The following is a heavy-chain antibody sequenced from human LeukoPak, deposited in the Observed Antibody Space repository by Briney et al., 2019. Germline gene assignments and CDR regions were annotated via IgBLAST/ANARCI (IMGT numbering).Heavy chain of an antibody. Sequence: GGSLRLSCAASGFTSSSYAMSWVRQAPGKGLEWVSGISGSGGSTYYADSVKGRFTISRDNSKNTLYLQMNSLSAEDTAVYYCAKGTYNYGSSRWGQGTLVTVSS. V-gene: IGHV3-23*01. J-gene: IGHJ4*02. CDR2: ISGSGGST. CDR3: AKGTYNYGSSR. CDR1: GFTSSSYA. D-gene: IGHD5-18*01.